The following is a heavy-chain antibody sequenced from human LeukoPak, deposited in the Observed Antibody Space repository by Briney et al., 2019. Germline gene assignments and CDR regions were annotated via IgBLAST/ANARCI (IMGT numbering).Heavy chain of an antibody. CDR2: ISSGGSLT. CDR1: TITFSNSE. CDR3: AKDLAY. V-gene: IGHV3-48*03. Sequence: PGGSLRLSCAASTITFSNSEMNWVRQAPGRGLEWVSYISSGGSLTYYADSVKGRFTISRDNAKKSLYLQMNSLRAEDTAIYHCAKDLAYWGQGTLVTVSS. J-gene: IGHJ4*02.